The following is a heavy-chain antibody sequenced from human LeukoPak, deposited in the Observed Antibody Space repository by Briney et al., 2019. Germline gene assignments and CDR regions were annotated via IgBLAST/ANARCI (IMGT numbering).Heavy chain of an antibody. CDR3: ARDDDSSSWSY. D-gene: IGHD6-13*01. Sequence: ASVKVSCKASGYTFTGYYMHWVRQAPGQGLEWMGWISAYKGNTNYAQKLQGRVTMTTDTSTSTAYMELRSLRSDDTAVYYCARDDDSSSWSYWGQGTLVTVSS. J-gene: IGHJ4*02. CDR1: GYTFTGYY. V-gene: IGHV1-18*04. CDR2: ISAYKGNT.